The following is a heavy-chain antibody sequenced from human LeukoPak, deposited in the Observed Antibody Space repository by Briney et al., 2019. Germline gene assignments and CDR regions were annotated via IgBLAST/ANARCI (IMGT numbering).Heavy chain of an antibody. V-gene: IGHV1-46*01. CDR2: ISPSGGST. CDR1: GYTFTGYW. Sequence: ASVKVSCKAFGYTFTGYWMHWVRQAPGQGPEWMGVISPSGGSTIYAQKFQGRVTMTEDTSTDTAYMELSSLRSEDTAVYYCATPYDSSGYYYYFDYWGQGTLVTVSS. D-gene: IGHD3-22*01. J-gene: IGHJ4*02. CDR3: ATPYDSSGYYYYFDY.